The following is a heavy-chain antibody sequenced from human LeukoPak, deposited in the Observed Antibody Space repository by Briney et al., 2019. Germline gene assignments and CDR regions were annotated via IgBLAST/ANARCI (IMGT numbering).Heavy chain of an antibody. V-gene: IGHV3-23*01. CDR1: GFTFSSYA. CDR3: AKDLASSSWYGFSSFVY. J-gene: IGHJ4*02. CDR2: ISGSGGST. D-gene: IGHD6-13*01. Sequence: GGSLRLSCAASGFTFSSYAMSWVRQGPGKGLERVSAISGSGGSTYYADSVKGRFTISRDNSKNTLYLQMNSLRAEDTAVYYCAKDLASSSWYGFSSFVYWGQGTLVTVSS.